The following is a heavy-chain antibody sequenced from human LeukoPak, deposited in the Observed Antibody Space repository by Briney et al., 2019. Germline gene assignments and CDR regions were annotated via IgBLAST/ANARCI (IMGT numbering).Heavy chain of an antibody. J-gene: IGHJ6*03. D-gene: IGHD3-10*01. Sequence: GGSLRLSCAASGFTFSSYWMHWVRQAPGKGLVWVSRINSDGSSTSYADPVKGRFTISRDNAKNTLYLQMNSLRAEDTAVYYCARSAGSGQNYYYYYYMDVWGKGTTVTISS. CDR3: ARSAGSGQNYYYYYYMDV. CDR2: INSDGSST. CDR1: GFTFSSYW. V-gene: IGHV3-74*01.